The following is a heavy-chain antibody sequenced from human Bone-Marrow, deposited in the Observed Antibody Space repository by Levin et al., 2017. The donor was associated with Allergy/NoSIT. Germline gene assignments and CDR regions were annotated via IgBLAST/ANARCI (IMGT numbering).Heavy chain of an antibody. CDR3: AREGPSWRVKDGPDL. V-gene: IGHV4-31*03. D-gene: IGHD3-10*01. J-gene: IGHJ5*02. Sequence: SETLSLTCSVSGGSISSGEYYWSWIRQHPGKGLEWIWCIYYSGTTYYSPSLKSRVSISIDTSKNQFSLRLTSVTAADTAVYYCAREGPSWRVKDGPDLWGQGTLVTVSS. CDR1: GGSISSGEYY. CDR2: IYYSGTT.